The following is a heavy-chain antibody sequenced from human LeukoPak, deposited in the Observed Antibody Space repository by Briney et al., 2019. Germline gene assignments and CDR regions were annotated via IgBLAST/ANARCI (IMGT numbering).Heavy chain of an antibody. Sequence: SETLSLTCTVSGGSISSGSYYWSWIRQSAGKGLEWIGRIYTSGSTNYNPSLKSRVTISVDTSKNQFSLKLSSVTAADTAVYYCARGHLGYSSGSDNWGQGTLVTVSS. CDR3: ARGHLGYSSGSDN. CDR1: GGSISSGSYY. CDR2: IYTSGST. V-gene: IGHV4-61*02. J-gene: IGHJ4*02. D-gene: IGHD6-19*01.